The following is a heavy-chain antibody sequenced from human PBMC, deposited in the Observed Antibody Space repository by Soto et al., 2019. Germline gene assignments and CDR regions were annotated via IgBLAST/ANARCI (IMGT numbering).Heavy chain of an antibody. D-gene: IGHD5-18*01. CDR3: ARIGSPRRYSYGPNWFDP. CDR1: GGSISSSSYY. J-gene: IGHJ5*02. Sequence: QLQLQESGPGLVKPSETLSLTCTVSGGSISSSSYYWGWIRQPPGTGLEWIGSIYYSGSTYYNPARKGRVTICGDTSKNQFSLKLSSVTAADTAVYYCARIGSPRRYSYGPNWFDPWGQGTLVTVSS. V-gene: IGHV4-39*01. CDR2: IYYSGST.